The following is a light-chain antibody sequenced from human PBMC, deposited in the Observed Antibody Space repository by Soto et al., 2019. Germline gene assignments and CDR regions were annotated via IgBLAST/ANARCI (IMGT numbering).Light chain of an antibody. V-gene: IGKV3-20*01. Sequence: EIVLTQSPGTLSLSPGERAPLSCRASESVSSSYLAWYQQKPGQAPRVLIYDASRRATGIPERFSGSGSGTDFTLTINRLEPEDFAVYYCQQYGSSPTFGLGTKVDIK. CDR1: ESVSSSY. J-gene: IGKJ1*01. CDR2: DAS. CDR3: QQYGSSPT.